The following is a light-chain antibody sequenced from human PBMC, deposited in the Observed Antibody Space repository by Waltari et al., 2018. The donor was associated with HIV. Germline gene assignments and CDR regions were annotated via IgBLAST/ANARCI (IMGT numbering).Light chain of an antibody. CDR1: QNIANY. CDR2: AES. V-gene: IGKV1-39*01. CDR3: QQSYTTPFT. Sequence: DLQMTPSPSSLSASVGDSVTITCRAGQNIANYLNWYQQQPGKAPQLLIYAESNLQRGVASRFSGSGSGTDFTLSISPLHPEDFATYYCQQSYTTPFTFGGGTRVDI. J-gene: IGKJ4*01.